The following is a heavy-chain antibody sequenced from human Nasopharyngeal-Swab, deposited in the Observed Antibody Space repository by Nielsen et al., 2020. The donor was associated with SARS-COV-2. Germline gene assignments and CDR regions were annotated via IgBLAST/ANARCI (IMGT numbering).Heavy chain of an antibody. CDR1: GFTFSDYY. Sequence: GGSLRLSCAASGFTFSDYYMSWIRQAPGKGLEWVSYISSSSSYIYYADSVKGRFTISRDNAKNSLYLQMDSLRAEDTALYHCARSGSGYARGWFDPWGQGTLVTVSS. CDR2: ISSSSSYI. CDR3: ARSGSGYARGWFDP. J-gene: IGHJ5*02. V-gene: IGHV3-11*03. D-gene: IGHD5-12*01.